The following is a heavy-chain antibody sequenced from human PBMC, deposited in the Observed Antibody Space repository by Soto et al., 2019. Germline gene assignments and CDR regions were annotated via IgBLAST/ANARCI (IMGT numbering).Heavy chain of an antibody. J-gene: IGHJ6*02. CDR1: GGSVSSGSYY. CDR2: IYYSGST. Sequence: PSETLSLTCTVSGGSVSSGSYYWSWVRQPPGKGLECIGYIYYSGSTNYNPSLKSRVTISVDTSKNQFSLKLSSVTAADTAVYYCARDILTGYYPSGMDVWGQGTTVTVSS. CDR3: ARDILTGYYPSGMDV. V-gene: IGHV4-61*01. D-gene: IGHD3-9*01.